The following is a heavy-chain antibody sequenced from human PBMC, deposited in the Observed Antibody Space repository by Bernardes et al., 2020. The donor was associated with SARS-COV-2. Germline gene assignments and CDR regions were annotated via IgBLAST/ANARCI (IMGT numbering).Heavy chain of an antibody. CDR1: RYTFTSYA. Sequence: ASVKVSCKASRYTFTSYAIHWVRQAPGQRLEWMGWINVGSGNTKYSQKFQGRVTITRDTSANTAYMEVTSLRSEDTAVYYCARDMGVCNSDFCTYNWLDPWGQGTLVTVSS. D-gene: IGHD2-8*02. CDR2: INVGSGNT. CDR3: ARDMGVCNSDFCTYNWLDP. V-gene: IGHV1-3*01. J-gene: IGHJ5*02.